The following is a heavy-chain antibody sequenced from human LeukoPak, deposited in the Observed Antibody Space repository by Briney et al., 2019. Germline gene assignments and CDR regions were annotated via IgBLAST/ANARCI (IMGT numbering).Heavy chain of an antibody. CDR2: IHLSGST. D-gene: IGHD3-16*01. J-gene: IGHJ2*01. V-gene: IGHV4-59*11. CDR1: GGSISFHY. Sequence: PSETLSLTCTVSGGSISFHYWSWIRQPPGKGLEWIGYIHLSGSTYYDPSLRSRVTISGDTSKNQFSLRLNSVTPADTAVYYCARGGVWYFDLWGRGTLVTVSS. CDR3: ARGGVWYFDL.